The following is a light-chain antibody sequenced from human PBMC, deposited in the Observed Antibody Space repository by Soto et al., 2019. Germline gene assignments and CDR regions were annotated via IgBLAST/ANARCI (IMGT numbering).Light chain of an antibody. CDR2: GAS. J-gene: IGKJ1*01. Sequence: EIVLTQSPGTMSLSPGERVTLSCRASQTVTRSYLAWYQQKPGQAPRLLIYGASSRATGIPDRFSGGGSGTDFTLTISRLEPEDFAVYYCQQYSTSPLTFGQGTKVDIK. CDR1: QTVTRSY. V-gene: IGKV3-20*01. CDR3: QQYSTSPLT.